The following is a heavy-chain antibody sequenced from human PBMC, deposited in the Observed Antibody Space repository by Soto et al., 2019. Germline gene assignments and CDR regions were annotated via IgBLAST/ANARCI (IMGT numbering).Heavy chain of an antibody. V-gene: IGHV3-74*01. CDR3: APDLGGPQGS. D-gene: IGHD3-16*01. Sequence: PGGSVRLSCAASGFTFSNYWMHWVRQGPGKGLVWVSRMNEDGTTIDYADSVKGRFTISRDNAKSTLYLQMNSLRAEDTAVYYCAPDLGGPQGSWGQGTLVTAPQ. CDR1: GFTFSNYW. J-gene: IGHJ5*02. CDR2: MNEDGTTI.